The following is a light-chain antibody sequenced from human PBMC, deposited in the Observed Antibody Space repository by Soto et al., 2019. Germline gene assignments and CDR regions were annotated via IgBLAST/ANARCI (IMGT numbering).Light chain of an antibody. CDR3: QKYNSAPRT. V-gene: IGKV3-20*01. CDR2: GAS. J-gene: IGKJ1*01. Sequence: EIVLTQSPGTLSLSPGERATLSCRASQSVSNNYLAWYQQKPGQAPRLLIYGASNRATGIPDRFSGSGSGTDFTLTISRLEPEDVATYYCQKYNSAPRTFGQGTKVEIK. CDR1: QSVSNNY.